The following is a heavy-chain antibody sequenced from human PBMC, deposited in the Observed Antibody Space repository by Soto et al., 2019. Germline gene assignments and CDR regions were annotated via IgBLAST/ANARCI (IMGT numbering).Heavy chain of an antibody. CDR1: GSFIGAGGYY. D-gene: IGHD2-15*01. V-gene: IGHV4-31*02. CDR3: ARKYGSGSGWVDP. Sequence: SETLSLTCFVSGSFIGAGGYYWSWIRHHPGKGLEWIGSFYSSGSIIYNPSLRSRGSISGDMSTNQFSMSLTSVTAADTARYYGARKYGSGSGWVDPWGQGTLVTVSS. CDR2: FYSSGSI. J-gene: IGHJ5*02.